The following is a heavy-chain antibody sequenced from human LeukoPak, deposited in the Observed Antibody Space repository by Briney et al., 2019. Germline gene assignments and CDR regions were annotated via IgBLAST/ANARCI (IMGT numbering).Heavy chain of an antibody. J-gene: IGHJ6*02. CDR2: VSGSGANT. D-gene: IGHD3-10*01. CDR3: AKHALGSSFYYHIDV. CDR1: GFVFDDSG. Sequence: GGSLRLSCAGTGFVFDDSGMSWVRQAPGKGLEWVAAVSGSGANTYIADSVKGRFIISRETSNNTVSLQMRSLRAEDTAVYYCAKHALGSSFYYHIDVWAPGTTVIVSS. V-gene: IGHV3-23*01.